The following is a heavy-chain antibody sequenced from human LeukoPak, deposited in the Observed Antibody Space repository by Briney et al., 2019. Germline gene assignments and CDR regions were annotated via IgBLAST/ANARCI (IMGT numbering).Heavy chain of an antibody. V-gene: IGHV1-18*01. CDR1: GYTFTSYG. J-gene: IGHJ4*02. D-gene: IGHD3-9*01. CDR2: ISAYNGNT. Sequence: ASVKVSCKASGYTFTSYGISWVRQAPGQGLEWMGWISAYNGNTNYAQKLQGRVTMTTDPSTSTAYMELRSLRSDDTAVYYCARVGPYYDILTGYSLFVLDYWGQGTLVTVSS. CDR3: ARVGPYYDILTGYSLFVLDY.